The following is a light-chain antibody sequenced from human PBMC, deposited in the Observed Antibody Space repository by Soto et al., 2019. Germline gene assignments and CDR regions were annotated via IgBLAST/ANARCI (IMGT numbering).Light chain of an antibody. CDR3: SSYTSGSYV. CDR1: SSDVGGYNY. J-gene: IGLJ1*01. Sequence: QSALTQPASVSGSPGQSITISCTGTSSDVGGYNYVSWYQQHPGKAPKLMIYEVSNRPSGVSNRFSGSKSGNTASLTISGLQAEDEDDYYCSSYTSGSYVLGNGTKVTVL. CDR2: EVS. V-gene: IGLV2-14*01.